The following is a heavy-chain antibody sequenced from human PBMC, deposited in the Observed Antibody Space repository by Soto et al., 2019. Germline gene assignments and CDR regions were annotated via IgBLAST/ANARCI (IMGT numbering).Heavy chain of an antibody. D-gene: IGHD5-12*01. J-gene: IGHJ6*02. CDR2: IYYSGST. CDR3: AREEVAYYGIDV. CDR1: GGSINSGDYY. Sequence: SETLSLTCTVSGGSINSGDYYWSWIRQHPGKGLEWIGYIYYSGSTYYNPSLKSRVTISVDTPKNQFSLKLSSVTAADTAVYYCAREEVAYYGIDVWGQGTTVTVSS. V-gene: IGHV4-31*03.